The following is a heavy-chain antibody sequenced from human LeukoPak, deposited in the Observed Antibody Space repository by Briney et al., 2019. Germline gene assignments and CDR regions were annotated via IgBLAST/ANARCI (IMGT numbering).Heavy chain of an antibody. CDR3: AKDTSRIAVADY. V-gene: IGHV3-30-3*01. CDR2: ISYDGSNK. D-gene: IGHD6-19*01. Sequence: GGSLRLSCAATGFTFSSYAMHWVRQAPGKGLEWVAVISYDGSNKYFADSVKGRFTISRDTSKNTLYLQMNSLRAEDTAVYYCAKDTSRIAVADYWGQGTLVTVSS. J-gene: IGHJ4*02. CDR1: GFTFSSYA.